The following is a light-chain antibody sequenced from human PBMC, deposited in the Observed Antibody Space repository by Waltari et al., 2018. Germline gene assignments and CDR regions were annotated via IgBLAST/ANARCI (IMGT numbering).Light chain of an antibody. V-gene: IGKV1-33*01. CDR2: EAS. Sequence: DIQMTQSPSSLSASVGDRVTITCQVSQDISNYLNWYQQKPGKAPKLLIYEASNLETGVPSRFSGGGSGTDFACTISSLQPEDIGTYYCQQYDNLPFTFGPGTKVDIK. CDR1: QDISNY. CDR3: QQYDNLPFT. J-gene: IGKJ3*01.